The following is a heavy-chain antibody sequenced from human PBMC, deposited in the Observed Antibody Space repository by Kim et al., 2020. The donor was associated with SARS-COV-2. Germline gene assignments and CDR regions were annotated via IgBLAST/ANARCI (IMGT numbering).Heavy chain of an antibody. CDR2: VYYSGSA. V-gene: IGHV4-59*13. CDR1: GGSIRSFY. J-gene: IGHJ5*02. CDR3: ARGRPSYTAVTTWFDP. Sequence: SETLSLTCTVSGGSIRSFYWSWIRQSPGKGLEWIGEVYYSGSANYNPSLKSRVTISLDMSQNQFSLRLSSVTAADTALYFCARGRPSYTAVTTWFDPWGQGTLVTVSS. D-gene: IGHD4-17*01.